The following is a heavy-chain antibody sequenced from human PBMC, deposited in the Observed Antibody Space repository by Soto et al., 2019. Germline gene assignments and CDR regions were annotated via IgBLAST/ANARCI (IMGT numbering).Heavy chain of an antibody. D-gene: IGHD6-13*01. CDR3: AREQQLVPSLDY. Sequence: PGGSLRLSCAASGFTFSSYAMHWVRQAPGKGLEWVAVISYDGSNKYYADSVKGRFTISRDNSKNTLYLQMNSLRAEDTAVYYCAREQQLVPSLDYWGQGTLVTVSS. CDR1: GFTFSSYA. V-gene: IGHV3-30-3*01. CDR2: ISYDGSNK. J-gene: IGHJ4*02.